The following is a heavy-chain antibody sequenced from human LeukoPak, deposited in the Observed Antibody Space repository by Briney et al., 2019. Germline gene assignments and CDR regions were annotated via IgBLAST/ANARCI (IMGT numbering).Heavy chain of an antibody. D-gene: IGHD5-18*01. CDR3: ARLRTAMGVFDP. Sequence: PSETLSLTCTVSGGSISSYYWSWIRQPPGKGLEWIGYIYYSGSTNYNPSLKSRVTISVGTSKNQFSLKLSSVTAADTAVYYCARLRTAMGVFDPWGQGTLVTVSS. CDR1: GGSISSYY. CDR2: IYYSGST. V-gene: IGHV4-59*01. J-gene: IGHJ5*02.